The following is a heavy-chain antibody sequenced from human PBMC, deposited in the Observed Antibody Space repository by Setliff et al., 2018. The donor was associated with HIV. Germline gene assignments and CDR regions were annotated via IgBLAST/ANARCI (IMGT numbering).Heavy chain of an antibody. CDR2: ISTSNGNT. CDR3: ARVSRSVRVVVRYSDY. Sequence: VASVKVSCKASGYTFRSYDIIWVRQAPGQGPEWMGWISTSNGNTHYVESLQGRVTMTTDTSTSTVYMEMTSLRSDDTAVYYCARVSRSVRVVVRYSDYWGQGTLVTVSS. CDR1: GYTFRSYD. D-gene: IGHD3-22*01. V-gene: IGHV1-18*01. J-gene: IGHJ4*02.